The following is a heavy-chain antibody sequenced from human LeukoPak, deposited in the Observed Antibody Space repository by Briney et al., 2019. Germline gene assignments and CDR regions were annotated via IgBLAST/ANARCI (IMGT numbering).Heavy chain of an antibody. V-gene: IGHV4-34*01. CDR1: GGSFSGYY. CDR2: INHSGST. Sequence: PSETLSLTCAVYGGSFSGYYWSWIRQPPGKGLEWIGEINHSGSTNYNPSLKSRVTISVDTSKNQFSLKLSSVTAADTAVYYCARALFGGGDSYTAYYFDYWGQGTLVTVSS. J-gene: IGHJ4*02. CDR3: ARALFGGGDSYTAYYFDY. D-gene: IGHD2-21*02.